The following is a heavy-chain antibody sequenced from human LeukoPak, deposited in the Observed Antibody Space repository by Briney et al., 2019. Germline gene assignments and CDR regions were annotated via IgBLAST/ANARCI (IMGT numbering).Heavy chain of an antibody. J-gene: IGHJ4*02. Sequence: GGSLRLSCAASGSTFSSYEMTWVRQAPGKGLEWLSYISSSGSTIYYADSVKGRFTVSRDNAKNSLYLQMNSLRVEDTAVYYCAKDSGSFELTGDYYFDYWGQGTLVTVSS. D-gene: IGHD3-10*01. CDR1: GSTFSSYE. CDR2: ISSSGSTI. CDR3: AKDSGSFELTGDYYFDY. V-gene: IGHV3-48*03.